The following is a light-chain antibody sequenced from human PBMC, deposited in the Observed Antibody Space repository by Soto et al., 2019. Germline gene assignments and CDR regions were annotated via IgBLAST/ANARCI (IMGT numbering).Light chain of an antibody. J-gene: IGKJ5*01. CDR3: QQYNTYSAT. Sequence: DVQMTQSPSTLSASVGDRVTITCRASQNIVNWLAWYQQRPGKPPKILIYGASTLESGVPSRFSGSGSGTEFTLTITDLQPGDFATYFCQQYNTYSATYGQGTRL. V-gene: IGKV1-5*01. CDR1: QNIVNW. CDR2: GAS.